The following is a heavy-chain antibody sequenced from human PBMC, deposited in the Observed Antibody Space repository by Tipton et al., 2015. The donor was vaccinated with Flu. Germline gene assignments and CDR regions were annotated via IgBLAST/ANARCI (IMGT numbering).Heavy chain of an antibody. CDR2: ISGSGYGGST. V-gene: IGHV3-23*01. CDR1: GFTFSAYS. CDR3: ARGSGYLFDY. Sequence: GSLRLSCTTFGFTFSAYSMTWVRQAPGKGLEWVSAISGSGYGGSTHYADSVRGRFTISRDNSKNTLFLQMNSLRAEDTALYYCARGSGYLFDYWGQGTLVTVSS. J-gene: IGHJ4*02. D-gene: IGHD3-22*01.